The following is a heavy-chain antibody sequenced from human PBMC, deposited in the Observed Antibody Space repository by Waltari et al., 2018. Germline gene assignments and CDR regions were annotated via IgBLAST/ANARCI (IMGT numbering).Heavy chain of an antibody. J-gene: IGHJ1*01. D-gene: IGHD3-22*01. Sequence: QVQLVESGGGVVQPGRSLRLSCAASGFDFGSYAMHWVRQAPGKGLEWVGFMLFDGNNKYFGDSERGRFSISRDNSKNTLFLDLNSLRVEDTAVYYCARVSRPHYDNSGAYYEYWGQGTLVTVSS. V-gene: IGHV3-30-3*01. CDR3: ARVSRPHYDNSGAYYEY. CDR2: MLFDGNNK. CDR1: GFDFGSYA.